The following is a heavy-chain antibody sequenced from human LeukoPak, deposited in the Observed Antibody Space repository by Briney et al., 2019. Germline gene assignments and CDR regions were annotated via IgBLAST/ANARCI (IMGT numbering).Heavy chain of an antibody. CDR1: GDSISTSNSY. CDR3: ARRRYDYVWGSYRNFDY. J-gene: IGHJ4*02. Sequence: SETLSLTCTVSGDSISTSNSYWGWIRQPPGKGLEWIGSIYYSGNTYYNASLKSRVTISVDTSKNQFSLKLTSVTAADTAVYYCARRRYDYVWGSYRNFDYWGQGTLVTVSS. CDR2: IYYSGNT. V-gene: IGHV4-39*01. D-gene: IGHD3-16*02.